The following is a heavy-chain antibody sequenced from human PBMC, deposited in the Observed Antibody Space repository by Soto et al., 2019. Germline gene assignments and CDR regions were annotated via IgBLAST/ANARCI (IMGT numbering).Heavy chain of an antibody. CDR3: ARDAGYDFWSGLNWFDP. CDR1: GGSIRSGGSY. D-gene: IGHD3-3*01. J-gene: IGHJ5*02. CDR2: IYYIVST. V-gene: IGHV4-31*03. Sequence: SETLSLTCTVSGGSIRSGGSYWSWIRQHPGKGLEWIGYIYYIVSTSSHPSLKSRFTISVDTSKNQSSLKLSSVTAADTAVYYCARDAGYDFWSGLNWFDPWGQGTLVTVSS.